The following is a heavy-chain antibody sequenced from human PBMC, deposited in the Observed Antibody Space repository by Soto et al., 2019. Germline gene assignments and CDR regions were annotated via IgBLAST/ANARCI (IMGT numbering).Heavy chain of an antibody. V-gene: IGHV1-69*06. D-gene: IGHD6-19*01. CDR1: GGTFSSYA. CDR2: IIPIFGTA. CDR3: ARDDSNGYSSYFDY. Sequence: ASVKVSCKASGGTFSSYAISWVRQAPGQGLEWMGGIIPIFGTANYAQKFQGRVTITADKSTSTAYMELSSLRSEDTAVYYCARDDSNGYSSYFDYWGQGTLVTVSS. J-gene: IGHJ4*02.